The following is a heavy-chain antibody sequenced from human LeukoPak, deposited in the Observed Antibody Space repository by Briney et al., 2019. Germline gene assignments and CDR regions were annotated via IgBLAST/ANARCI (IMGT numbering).Heavy chain of an antibody. J-gene: IGHJ4*02. CDR2: ISGSGGTT. CDR1: GFTFNNYA. D-gene: IGHD5-24*01. V-gene: IGHV3-23*01. CDR3: AKVQEMDTILPPFHY. Sequence: PGGSLRLSCAASGFTFNNYAMSWVRQAPGKGLEWVSAISGSGGTTFYTDSVKGRFTISRDNSKNTLYLRVNSLTAADTAIYYCAKVQEMDTILPPFHYWGQGTLVTVSS.